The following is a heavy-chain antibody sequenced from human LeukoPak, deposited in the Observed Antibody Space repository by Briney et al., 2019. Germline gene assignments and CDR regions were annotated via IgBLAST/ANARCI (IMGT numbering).Heavy chain of an antibody. CDR3: AKLSWGLGYCSGGSCYSKDY. V-gene: IGHV3-30*18. CDR1: GFTFSSYG. D-gene: IGHD2-15*01. CDR2: ISYDGSNK. J-gene: IGHJ4*02. Sequence: GRSLRFSCAASGFTFSSYGMHGVRQAPGKGLEWVAVISYDGSNKYYADSVKGRFTISRDNSKNTLYLQMNSLRAEDTAVYYCAKLSWGLGYCSGGSCYSKDYWGQGTLVTVSS.